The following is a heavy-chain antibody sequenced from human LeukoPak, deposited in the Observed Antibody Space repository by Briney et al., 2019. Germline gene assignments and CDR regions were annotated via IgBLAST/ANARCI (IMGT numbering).Heavy chain of an antibody. CDR1: GFTFSSYA. J-gene: IGHJ4*02. CDR2: ISGSGGTT. D-gene: IGHD3-9*01. Sequence: GGSLRLSCAASGFTFSSYAMIWVRQAPGKGLEWVAAISGSGGTTYYADSVKGRFTISRDNSKNTLYLQMNSLRAEDTAVYYCAKVRYVGYYFDTWGQGTLVTVSS. CDR3: AKVRYVGYYFDT. V-gene: IGHV3-23*01.